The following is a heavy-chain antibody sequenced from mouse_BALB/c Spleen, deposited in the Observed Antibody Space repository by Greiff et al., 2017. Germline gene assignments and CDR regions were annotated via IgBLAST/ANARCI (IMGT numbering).Heavy chain of an antibody. D-gene: IGHD2-14*01. CDR3: ARHYYRYDRDFDY. CDR2: ISSGGSYT. J-gene: IGHJ2*01. Sequence: DVHLVESGGDLVKPGGSLKLSCAASGFTFSSYGMSWVRQTPDKRLEWVATISSGGSYTYYPDSVKGRFTISRDNAKNTLYLQMSSLKSEDTAMYYCARHYYRYDRDFDYWGQGTTLTVSS. CDR1: GFTFSSYG. V-gene: IGHV5-6*01.